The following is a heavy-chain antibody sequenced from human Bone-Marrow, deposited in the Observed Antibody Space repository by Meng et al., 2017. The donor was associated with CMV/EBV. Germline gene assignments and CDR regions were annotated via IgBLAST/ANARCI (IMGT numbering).Heavy chain of an antibody. D-gene: IGHD6-19*01. CDR3: ARDHSIAVAGTLNYYYGMDV. V-gene: IGHV3-23*01. Sequence: GESLKISCAASGFTFSSYAMSWVRQAPGKGLEWVSAISGSGGSTYYADSVKGRFTISRDNSKNTLYLQMNSLRAEDTAVYYCARDHSIAVAGTLNYYYGMDVWGQGTTVTVSS. CDR2: ISGSGGST. CDR1: GFTFSSYA. J-gene: IGHJ6*02.